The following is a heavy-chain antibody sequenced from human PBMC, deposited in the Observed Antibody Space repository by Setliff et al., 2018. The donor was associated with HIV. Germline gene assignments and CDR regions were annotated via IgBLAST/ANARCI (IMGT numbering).Heavy chain of an antibody. CDR3: ARERRYYDSSGYFDY. CDR2: IYYSGST. CDR1: GDSVSSGSYY. D-gene: IGHD3-22*01. Sequence: PSETLSLTCTVSGDSVSSGSYYWSRIRQPPGKGLEWIGYIYYSGSTYYNPSLQSRVTISVDTSKNQFSLKLSSVTAADTAVYYCARERRYYDSSGYFDYWGQGTLVTVSS. V-gene: IGHV4-61*01. J-gene: IGHJ4*02.